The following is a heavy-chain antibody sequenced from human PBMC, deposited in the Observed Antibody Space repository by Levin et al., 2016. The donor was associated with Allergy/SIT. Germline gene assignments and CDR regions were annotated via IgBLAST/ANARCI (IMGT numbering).Heavy chain of an antibody. D-gene: IGHD3-10*01. V-gene: IGHV5-10-1*01. CDR2: IDPSDSYT. Sequence: VRQMPGKGLEWMGRIDPSDSYTNYSPSFQGHVTISADKSISTAYLQWSSLKASDTAMYYCARHTYGSGDLGMDVWGQGTTVTVSS. J-gene: IGHJ6*02. CDR3: ARHTYGSGDLGMDV.